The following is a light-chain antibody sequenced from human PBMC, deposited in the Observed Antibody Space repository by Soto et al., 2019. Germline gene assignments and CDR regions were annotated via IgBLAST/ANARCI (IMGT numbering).Light chain of an antibody. CDR2: NVD. CDR3: SSYADSSTVV. J-gene: IGLJ2*01. V-gene: IGLV2-14*03. Sequence: QSALTQVASVSASPGQSITISCTGTSSDVGGHNYVSWYQQHPGKAPKLMIYNVDYQPSGVSNRFSGSKSGNTASLTISGLQADDEAYYYCSSYADSSTVVFGGGTKVTVL. CDR1: SSDVGGHNY.